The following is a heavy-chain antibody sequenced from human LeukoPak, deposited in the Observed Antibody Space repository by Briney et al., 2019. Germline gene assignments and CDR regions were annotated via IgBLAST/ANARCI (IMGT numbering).Heavy chain of an antibody. CDR2: ITSSSSYT. J-gene: IGHJ5*02. CDR3: AGQGYKWNDGSDNWFDP. Sequence: GGSLRLSCAASGFTFSDYYMSWIRQAPGKGLEWVSYITSSSSYTNYADSVKGRFTISRDNAKNSLYLQMNSLRAEDTAVYYCAGQGYKWNDGSDNWFDPGGQGTLATVSS. CDR1: GFTFSDYY. D-gene: IGHD1-1*01. V-gene: IGHV3-11*03.